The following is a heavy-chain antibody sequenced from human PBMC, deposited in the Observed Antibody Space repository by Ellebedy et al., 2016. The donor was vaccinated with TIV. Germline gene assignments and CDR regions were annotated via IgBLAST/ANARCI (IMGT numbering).Heavy chain of an antibody. Sequence: SGPTLVKPTQTLTLTCSFSGFSLTTTGVGVGWIRQSPGKALEWLALIYWDDDKRYSPSLRSRLTITKDTSKNQVVLTMTNMDPVDAGTYFCVHKADRGGPFDIWGQGTMVTVSS. CDR3: VHKADRGGPFDI. V-gene: IGHV2-5*02. D-gene: IGHD3-10*01. CDR1: GFSLTTTGVG. CDR2: IYWDDDK. J-gene: IGHJ3*02.